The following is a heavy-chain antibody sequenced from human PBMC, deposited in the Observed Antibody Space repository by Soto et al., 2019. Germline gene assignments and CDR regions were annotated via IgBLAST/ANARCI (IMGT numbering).Heavy chain of an antibody. CDR2: INHSGST. Sequence: SETLSPTCAVYGGSFSGYYWSWIRQPPGKGLEWIGEINHSGSTNYNPSLKSRVTISVDTSKNQFSLKLSSVTAADTAVYYCARGNTITHAFDIWGQGTMVTVSS. CDR1: GGSFSGYY. J-gene: IGHJ3*02. CDR3: ARGNTITHAFDI. D-gene: IGHD2-2*01. V-gene: IGHV4-34*01.